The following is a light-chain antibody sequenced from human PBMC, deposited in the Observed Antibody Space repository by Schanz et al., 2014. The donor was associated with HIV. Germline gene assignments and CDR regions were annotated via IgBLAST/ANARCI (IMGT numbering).Light chain of an antibody. CDR3: GAWDDGRKAVV. CDR1: SSDVGGHNY. V-gene: IGLV2-8*01. J-gene: IGLJ2*01. Sequence: QSALTQPPSASGSPGQSVTISCTGTSSDVGGHNYVSWYQHHPGKAPKLIIFEVSERPSGVPDRFSGSKSGNTASMTISGLQPGDEADYFCGAWDDGRKAVVFGGGTKLTVL. CDR2: EVS.